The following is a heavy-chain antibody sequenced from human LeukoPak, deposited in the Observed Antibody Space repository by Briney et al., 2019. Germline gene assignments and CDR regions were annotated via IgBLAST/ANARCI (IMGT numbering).Heavy chain of an antibody. V-gene: IGHV1-18*01. D-gene: IGHD1-1*01. CDR2: ISAYNGNT. J-gene: IGHJ3*02. CDR1: GYTFTSYG. CDR3: ASSWNDAGAFDI. Sequence: ASVKVSCKASGYTFTSYGISWVRQAPGQGLEWMGWISAYNGNTNYAQKLQGRVTMTTDTSTSTAYMELRSLRSGDTAVYYCASSWNDAGAFDIWGQGTMVTVSS.